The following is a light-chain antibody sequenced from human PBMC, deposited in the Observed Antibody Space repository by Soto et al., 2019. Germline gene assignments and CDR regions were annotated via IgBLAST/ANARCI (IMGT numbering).Light chain of an antibody. CDR1: RSLVYSDGNTS. J-gene: IGKJ1*01. Sequence: DVAMTQSPLPLPVTLGQPASTSCRSSRSLVYSDGNTSLNWFQQRPGQSPRRLIFEVSNRDPGVPDRFCGSASGTDFTLNIRRVEAEDVGVYYCMKGTHWPHTFGKGTKVDIK. CDR2: EVS. V-gene: IGKV2-30*01. CDR3: MKGTHWPHT.